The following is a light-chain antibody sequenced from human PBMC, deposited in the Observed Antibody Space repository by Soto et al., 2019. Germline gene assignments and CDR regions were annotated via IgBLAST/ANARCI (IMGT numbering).Light chain of an antibody. V-gene: IGKV3-20*01. J-gene: IGKJ1*01. CDR3: QQYFASSWT. CDR1: QSIDNRY. Sequence: ELALTQSPGTLSSSPGERATLSCRASQSIDNRYCAWYQHKPGQGPRLLIYATSRRVTCIPDRFGGSGSGTDFTLTIYRLEPEDFAVYYCQQYFASSWTFGQGTKV. CDR2: ATS.